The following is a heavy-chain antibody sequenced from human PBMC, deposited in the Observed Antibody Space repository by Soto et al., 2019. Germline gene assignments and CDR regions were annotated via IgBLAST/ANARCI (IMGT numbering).Heavy chain of an antibody. V-gene: IGHV3-23*01. D-gene: IGHD5-18*01. J-gene: IGHJ6*02. Sequence: GGSLRLSCAASGFTFTKFGLSWVRQAPGKGLEWVSGISGSGGSSYYADSVKGRFTISRDNSKSTLFLQMNSLRAEDTAVYYCAKRGYSYGSAMDVWGQGTTVTVSS. CDR3: AKRGYSYGSAMDV. CDR2: ISGSGGSS. CDR1: GFTFTKFG.